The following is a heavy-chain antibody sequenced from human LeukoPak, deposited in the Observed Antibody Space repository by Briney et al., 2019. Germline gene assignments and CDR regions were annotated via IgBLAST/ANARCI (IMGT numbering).Heavy chain of an antibody. J-gene: IGHJ4*02. CDR1: GGTFSSYA. Sequence: ASVKVSFKASGGTFSSYAISWVRQAPGQGLEWMGRIIPILGIANYAQKFQGRVTITADKSTSTAYMELSSLRSEDTAVYYCAREVVPAAIPPHPYYFDYWGQGTLVTVSS. CDR2: IIPILGIA. CDR3: AREVVPAAIPPHPYYFDY. V-gene: IGHV1-69*04. D-gene: IGHD2-2*01.